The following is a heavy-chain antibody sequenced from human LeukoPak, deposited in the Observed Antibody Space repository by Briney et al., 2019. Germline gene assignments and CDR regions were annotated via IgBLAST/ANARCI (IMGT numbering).Heavy chain of an antibody. CDR2: ISGSGGST. D-gene: IGHD2-2*01. CDR3: AKDLPCSSTSCYSDDYYYGMDV. Sequence: GGSLRLSCAASGFTFSSYAMSWVRQAPGKGLEWVSAISGSGGSTYYADSVKGRFTISRDNSKNTLYLQMNSLRAEDTAVYYCAKDLPCSSTSCYSDDYYYGMDVWGQGTTVTVSS. J-gene: IGHJ6*02. CDR1: GFTFSSYA. V-gene: IGHV3-23*01.